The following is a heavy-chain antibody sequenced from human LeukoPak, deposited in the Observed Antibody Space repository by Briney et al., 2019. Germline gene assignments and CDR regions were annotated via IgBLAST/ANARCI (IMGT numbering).Heavy chain of an antibody. Sequence: GGSLRLSCAASGFTFTSFWMSWVRQAPGKGLEWVSSISSSSSYIYYADSVKGRFTISRDNAKNSLYLQMNSLRAEDTAVYYCARAPPGYYFDYWGQGTLVTVSS. CDR1: GFTFTSFW. D-gene: IGHD3-10*01. CDR2: ISSSSSYI. J-gene: IGHJ4*02. V-gene: IGHV3-21*01. CDR3: ARAPPGYYFDY.